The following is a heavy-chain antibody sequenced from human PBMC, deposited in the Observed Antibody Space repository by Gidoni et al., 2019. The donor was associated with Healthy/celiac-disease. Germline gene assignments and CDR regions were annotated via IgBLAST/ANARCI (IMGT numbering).Heavy chain of an antibody. CDR1: GYTFTSYG. CDR3: ARVNLPLGFTALIDY. D-gene: IGHD3-16*01. J-gene: IGHJ4*02. V-gene: IGHV1-18*01. Sequence: QVQLVQSGAEVKKPGASVKVSCTASGYTFTSYGISWVRQAPGQGLEWMGWISAYNGNTNYAQKLQGRVTMTTDTSTSTAYMELRSLRSDDTAVYYCARVNLPLGFTALIDYWGQGTLVTVSS. CDR2: ISAYNGNT.